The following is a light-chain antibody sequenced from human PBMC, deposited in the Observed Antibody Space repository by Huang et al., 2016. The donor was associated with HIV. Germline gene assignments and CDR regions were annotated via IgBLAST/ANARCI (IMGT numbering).Light chain of an antibody. CDR1: QSLLHSNGYNY. V-gene: IGKV2-28*01. J-gene: IGKJ4*01. CDR3: MQALQTPLT. CDR2: LGS. Sequence: DIVMTQSPLSLPVIPGEPASISCRSSQSLLHSNGYNYLDWYLQKPGQSPQLLIYLGSNRASGVPDMFSGSGSGTDFTLKISRVEAEDVGVYYCMQALQTPLTFGGGTKVEIK.